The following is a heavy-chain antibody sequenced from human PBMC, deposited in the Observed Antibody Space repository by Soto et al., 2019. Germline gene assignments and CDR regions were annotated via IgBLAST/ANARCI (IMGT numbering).Heavy chain of an antibody. CDR3: ARDSRTWPILGYSYGFDV. CDR2: ISSDGSNS. CDR1: EFTFSSYT. V-gene: IGHV3-30-3*01. Sequence: GGSLRLSCVASEFTFSSYTMHWVRQAPGKWLEWVAVISSDGSNSFYADSVKGRFTISRDNSKNTLYLQLNSLRADDTAVFYCARDSRTWPILGYSYGFDVWGQGXTVTV. D-gene: IGHD2-2*01. J-gene: IGHJ6*02.